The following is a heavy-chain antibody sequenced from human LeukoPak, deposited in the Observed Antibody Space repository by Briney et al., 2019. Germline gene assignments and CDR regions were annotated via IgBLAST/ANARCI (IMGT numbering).Heavy chain of an antibody. J-gene: IGHJ4*02. CDR2: IYYSGGT. CDR1: GGSISSGGYY. V-gene: IGHV4-61*08. D-gene: IGHD1-1*01. CDR3: VRDGARQL. Sequence: PSETLSLTCTVSGGSISSGGYYWSWIRQHPGKGLEWIGYIYYSGGTNYYPSLESRVTISIDTSKNRFSLKLNPVTAADTAVYYCVRDGARQLWGQGTLVTVSS.